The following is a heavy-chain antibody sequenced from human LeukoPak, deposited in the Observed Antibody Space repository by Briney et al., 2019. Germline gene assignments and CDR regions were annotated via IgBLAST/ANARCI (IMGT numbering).Heavy chain of an antibody. CDR1: GYTFTNYW. D-gene: IGHD6-19*01. V-gene: IGHV5-51*01. CDR2: IYPGDSDT. J-gene: IGHJ2*01. CDR3: ARQGTAVAGTGYWYFDL. Sequence: GESLKISCKGSGYTFTNYWIAWVRQMPGKGLEWMGIIYPGDSDTRYSPSFQGQVTISADKSISTAYLQWSSLKASDTAMYYCARQGTAVAGTGYWYFDLWGRGTLVTVSS.